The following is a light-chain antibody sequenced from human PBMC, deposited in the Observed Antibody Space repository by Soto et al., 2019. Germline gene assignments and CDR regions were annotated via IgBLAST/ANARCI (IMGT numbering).Light chain of an antibody. CDR3: QQYDNWPPEAT. V-gene: IGKV3-11*01. CDR2: DAS. J-gene: IGKJ1*01. CDR1: QSVSSY. Sequence: EIVLTQSPATLSLSPGERATLSCRASQSVSSYLAWYQQKPGQAPRLPIYDASNRATGIPARFSGSGSGTDFTLTISSLEPEDFAVYYCQQYDNWPPEATFGQGTKVDIK.